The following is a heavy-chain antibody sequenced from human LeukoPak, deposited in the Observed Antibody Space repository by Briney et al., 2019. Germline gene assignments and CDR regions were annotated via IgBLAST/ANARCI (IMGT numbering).Heavy chain of an antibody. CDR2: IYYTGST. CDR1: GGAISSYY. Sequence: SETLSLACTVSGGAISSYYWTWFRQPPGKGLEWIGYIYYTGSTNYNPSLDSRVTISVDMSKNQVSLNLKYVTAADTAVYYCARGYFDWFLDNWGRGTLVTVSS. J-gene: IGHJ4*02. V-gene: IGHV4-59*01. D-gene: IGHD3-9*01. CDR3: ARGYFDWFLDN.